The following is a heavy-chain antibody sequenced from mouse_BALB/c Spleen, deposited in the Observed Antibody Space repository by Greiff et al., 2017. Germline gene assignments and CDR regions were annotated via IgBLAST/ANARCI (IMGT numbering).Heavy chain of an antibody. V-gene: IGHV5-6-5*01. CDR2: ISSGGST. Sequence: EVQLVESGGGLVKPGGSLKLSCAASGFTFSSYAMSWVRQTPEKRLEWVASISSGGSTYYPDSVKGRFTISRDNARNILYLQMSSLRSEDTAMYYCERERAIYYYGSSYDAMDYWGQGTSVTVSS. CDR3: ERERAIYYYGSSYDAMDY. D-gene: IGHD1-1*01. J-gene: IGHJ4*01. CDR1: GFTFSSYA.